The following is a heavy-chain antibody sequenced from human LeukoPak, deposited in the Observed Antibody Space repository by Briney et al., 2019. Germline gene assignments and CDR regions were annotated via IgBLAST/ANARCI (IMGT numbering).Heavy chain of an antibody. J-gene: IGHJ4*02. D-gene: IGHD3-3*01. V-gene: IGHV4-34*01. CDR3: ARRDFWSGLDY. CDR2: INHSGST. Sequence: SETLSLTCTVSTDSISFYYWGWVRQPPGKGLEWIGEINHSGSTNYNPSLKSRVTISVDTSKNQFSLKLSSVTAADTAVYYCARRDFWSGLDYWGQGTLVTVSS. CDR1: TDSISFYY.